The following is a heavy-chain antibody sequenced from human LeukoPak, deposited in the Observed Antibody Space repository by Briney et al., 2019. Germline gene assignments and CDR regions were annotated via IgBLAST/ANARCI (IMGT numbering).Heavy chain of an antibody. J-gene: IGHJ4*02. CDR2: IIPIFGTA. D-gene: IGHD1-26*01. CDR3: ASSSGSYQGSDY. CDR1: GGTFSSYA. V-gene: IGHV1-69*13. Sequence: SVKVSCKASGGTFSSYAISWVRQAPGQGLEWMGGIIPIFGTANYAQKFQGRVTITADESTSTAYMELSSLRSEDTAVYYCASSSGSYQGSDYWGQGTLVTVSS.